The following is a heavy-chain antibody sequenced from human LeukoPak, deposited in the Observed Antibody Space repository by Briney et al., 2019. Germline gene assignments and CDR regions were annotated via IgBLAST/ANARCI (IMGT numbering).Heavy chain of an antibody. Sequence: SETLSLTCSVSGDSISTSSYYWGWIRQPPGKGLEWIGTIYYSGSTYYNPSLTSRVTISVDTSKNQFSLKLSSVTATDTAVYYCARQHPYGGNSFDPWGQGTLVIVSS. CDR1: GDSISTSSYY. D-gene: IGHD4-23*01. J-gene: IGHJ5*02. CDR3: ARQHPYGGNSFDP. CDR2: IYYSGST. V-gene: IGHV4-39*01.